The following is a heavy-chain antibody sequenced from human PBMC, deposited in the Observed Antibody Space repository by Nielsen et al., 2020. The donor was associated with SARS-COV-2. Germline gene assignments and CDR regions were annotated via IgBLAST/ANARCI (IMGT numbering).Heavy chain of an antibody. V-gene: IGHV3-23*01. CDR2: ISGSDGST. CDR1: GFTFSSYA. Sequence: GESLKISCAGSGFTFSSYAMHWVRQAPGMGLEWVSGISGSDGSTFYAGSVRGRFTVSRDNSKNTLYLQMNSLRAEDTAVYFCAKTRTEAPYFDYWGRGTLVPSPQ. J-gene: IGHJ4*02. CDR3: AKTRTEAPYFDY. D-gene: IGHD2-8*02.